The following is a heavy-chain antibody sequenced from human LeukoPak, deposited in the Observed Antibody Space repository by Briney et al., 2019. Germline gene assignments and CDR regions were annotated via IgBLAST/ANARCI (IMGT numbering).Heavy chain of an antibody. CDR2: ISSSSTTI. CDR1: GFTFSDYY. CDR3: ARDSGTTGEVKFDP. D-gene: IGHD4-17*01. J-gene: IGHJ5*02. V-gene: IGHV3-11*01. Sequence: PGGSLRLSCAASGFTFSDYYMSWIRQAPGKGLEWVSYISSSSTTIHYADSVKGRFTISRDNAKNSVYLQMNSLRAEDTAVYYCARDSGTTGEVKFDPWGQGTLVTVSS.